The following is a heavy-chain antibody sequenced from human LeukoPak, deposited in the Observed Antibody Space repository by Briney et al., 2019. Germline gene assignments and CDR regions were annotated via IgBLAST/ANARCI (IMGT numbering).Heavy chain of an antibody. CDR3: ATDLVYGDYYFDY. V-gene: IGHV1-24*01. Sequence: GASVKVSFKVSGYTLTELSMHRVRQGPGKGLEWMGVFDPEDGETIYAQKFQGRVTMTEDTSTDTAYMELSSLRSEDTAVYYCATDLVYGDYYFDYWGQGTLVTVSS. J-gene: IGHJ4*02. CDR2: FDPEDGET. D-gene: IGHD4-17*01. CDR1: GYTLTELS.